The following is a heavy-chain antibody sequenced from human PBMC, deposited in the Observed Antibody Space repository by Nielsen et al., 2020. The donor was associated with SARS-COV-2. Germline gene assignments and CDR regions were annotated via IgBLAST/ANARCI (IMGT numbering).Heavy chain of an antibody. CDR2: ISWNSGSI. CDR3: AKAFIRETDYYYYGMDV. J-gene: IGHJ6*02. Sequence: GGSLRLSCAASGFTFDDYAMHWVRQAPGKGLEWVSGISWNSGSIGYADSVKGRFTISRDNAKNSLYLQMNSLRAEDTALYYCAKAFIRETDYYYYGMDVWGQGTTVTVSS. CDR1: GFTFDDYA. V-gene: IGHV3-9*01. D-gene: IGHD2-21*01.